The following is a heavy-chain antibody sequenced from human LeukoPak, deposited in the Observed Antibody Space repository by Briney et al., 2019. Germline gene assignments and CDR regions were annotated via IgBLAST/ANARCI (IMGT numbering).Heavy chain of an antibody. CDR3: ARDRTAWSGYYNYYYGMDV. V-gene: IGHV4-4*07. CDR2: IYTSGST. CDR1: GGPISSYY. D-gene: IGHD3-3*01. Sequence: SETLSLTCTVSGGPISSYYGSWIRQPAGKGLEWVGRIYTSGSTNYNPSLKSRVTISVDTSKNQFSLKLSSVTAADTAVYYCARDRTAWSGYYNYYYGMDVWGQGTTVTVSS. J-gene: IGHJ6*02.